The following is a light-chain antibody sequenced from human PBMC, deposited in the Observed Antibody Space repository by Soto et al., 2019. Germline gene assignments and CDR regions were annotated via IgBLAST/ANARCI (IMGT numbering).Light chain of an antibody. J-gene: IGLJ2*01. CDR1: SSDVGGYNY. Sequence: QSALTQPASVSGSPGQSITISCTGTSSDVGGYNYVSWYQQDPGKAPKLMIYDVSNRPSGVSNRFSGSKSGNTASLTISGLQAEDEADSYCSSYTSTATLVFGGGTNLTVL. V-gene: IGLV2-14*01. CDR2: DVS. CDR3: SSYTSTATLV.